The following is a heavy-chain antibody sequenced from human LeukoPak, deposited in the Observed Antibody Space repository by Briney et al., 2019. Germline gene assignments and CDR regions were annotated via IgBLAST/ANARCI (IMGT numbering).Heavy chain of an antibody. J-gene: IGHJ4*02. CDR3: AKQRSEVVVAATNY. CDR1: GFTFSSYA. Sequence: PGGSLRLSCAASGFTFSSYAMSWVRQAPGKGLEWVSAISGSGGNTYYADSVKGRLTISRDNSQNTLYLQMNSLRAEDTAVYYCAKQRSEVVVAATNYWGQGTLVTVSS. CDR2: ISGSGGNT. V-gene: IGHV3-23*01. D-gene: IGHD2-15*01.